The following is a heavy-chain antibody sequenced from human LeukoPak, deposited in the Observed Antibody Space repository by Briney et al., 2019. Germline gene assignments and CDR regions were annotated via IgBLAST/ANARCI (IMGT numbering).Heavy chain of an antibody. D-gene: IGHD3-10*01. J-gene: IGHJ4*02. Sequence: GGSLKLSCAASGFTFSGSAMHWVRQASGKGLEWVGRIRSKANSYATAYAASVKGRFTISRDDSKNTAYLQMNSLKTEDTAVYYCTRHPSGFGELNYGYWGQGTLVTVSS. CDR1: GFTFSGSA. CDR3: TRHPSGFGELNYGY. CDR2: IRSKANSYAT. V-gene: IGHV3-73*01.